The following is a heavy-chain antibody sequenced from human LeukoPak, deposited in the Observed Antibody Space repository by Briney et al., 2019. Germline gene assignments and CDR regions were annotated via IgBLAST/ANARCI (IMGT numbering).Heavy chain of an antibody. CDR1: GFTFSDYF. D-gene: IGHD2-15*01. CDR2: MSRSSSYI. V-gene: IGHV3-21*01. Sequence: GGSLGLSCAASGFTFSDYFMNWVRQAPGKGLEWVSSMSRSSSYIYYADSVKGRFTISRDNAKNSLYLQTNSLRAEDTAVYYCARDLEVEGIGPTLWGQGTLVTVSS. J-gene: IGHJ4*02. CDR3: ARDLEVEGIGPTL.